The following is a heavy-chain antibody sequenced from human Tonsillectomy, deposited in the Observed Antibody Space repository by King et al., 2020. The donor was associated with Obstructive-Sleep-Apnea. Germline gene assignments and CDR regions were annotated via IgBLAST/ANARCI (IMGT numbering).Heavy chain of an antibody. CDR2: ITSSSYI. Sequence: DVQLVESGGGLVRPGGSLRVSCAASGFTFTTYNMNWVRRAPGKGLEWVSSITSSSYIYYADSVKGRFTISGDYAKNSGYLQMNSLRAEDTAVYYCAREDSGSDYFAYWGQGTLVTVS. J-gene: IGHJ4*02. V-gene: IGHV3-21*06. D-gene: IGHD5-12*01. CDR1: GFTFTTYN. CDR3: AREDSGSDYFAY.